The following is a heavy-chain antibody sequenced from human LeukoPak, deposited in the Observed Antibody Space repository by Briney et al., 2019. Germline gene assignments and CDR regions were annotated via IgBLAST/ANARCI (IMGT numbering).Heavy chain of an antibody. J-gene: IGHJ4*02. Sequence: GGSLSSSCEPSGLGFSDAWMTWFAKAPGRGRRWLGNIKRKVVGGTPDYVAPVKGRFTISRDDSRNTLYLQMSSLNTEDTAVYYCTTRSPARYCSDGACYSSADYWGQGTLVTVSS. D-gene: IGHD2-15*01. V-gene: IGHV3-15*07. CDR1: GLGFSDAW. CDR3: TTRSPARYCSDGACYSSADY. CDR2: IKRKVVGGTP.